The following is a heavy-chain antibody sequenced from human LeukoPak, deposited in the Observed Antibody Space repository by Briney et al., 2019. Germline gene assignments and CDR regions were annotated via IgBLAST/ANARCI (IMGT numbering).Heavy chain of an antibody. Sequence: GRSLRLSCAASGFTFSSYGMHWVRQAPGKGLEWVAIIKPDGSEKYYVDSVKGRFTISRDNAENSLFLQMNGLRPEDTAVFYCARGQYTDGLSYWGQGTLVTVSS. V-gene: IGHV3-7*03. J-gene: IGHJ4*02. D-gene: IGHD5-24*01. CDR1: GFTFSSYG. CDR2: IKPDGSEK. CDR3: ARGQYTDGLSY.